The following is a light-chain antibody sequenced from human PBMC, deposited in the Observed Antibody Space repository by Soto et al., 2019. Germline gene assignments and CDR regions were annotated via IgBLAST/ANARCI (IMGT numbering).Light chain of an antibody. CDR1: SSDVGSNDL. J-gene: IGLJ2*01. CDR2: EVS. Sequence: QSALTQPASVSGSPGQSITISCTGTSSDVGSNDLVSWYQQHPGKAPKVMISEVSKRPSGVSNRFSGSKSGNTASLTISGLQAEDEADYYCCSFAGSRNGVIFGGGTKVTVL. CDR3: CSFAGSRNGVI. V-gene: IGLV2-23*02.